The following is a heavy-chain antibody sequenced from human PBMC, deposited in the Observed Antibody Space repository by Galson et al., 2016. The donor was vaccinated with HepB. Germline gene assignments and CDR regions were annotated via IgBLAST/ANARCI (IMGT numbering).Heavy chain of an antibody. CDR2: ISYDGSNK. D-gene: IGHD3-22*01. CDR3: ARDRDSSSYYKVSNYYYGMDV. CDR1: GFTFSRYS. Sequence: SLRLSCAASGFTFSRYSMNWVRQAPGKGLEWVALISYDGSNKYYADSVKGRFTISRDNSKNTLYLQMNSLRAEDTAVYYCARDRDSSSYYKVSNYYYGMDVWGQGTTVTVSS. J-gene: IGHJ6*02. V-gene: IGHV3-30*03.